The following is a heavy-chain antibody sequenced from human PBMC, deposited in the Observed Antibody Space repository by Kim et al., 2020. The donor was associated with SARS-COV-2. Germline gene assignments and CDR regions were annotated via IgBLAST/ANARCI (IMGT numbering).Heavy chain of an antibody. Sequence: GGSLRLSCVVSGFTVSNTYMSWVRQAPGKGLEWVSIIYGGARTYYADSVKGRFTISRDDSKNTVYLQMNRLSAEDTAVYSCAREPSTYFDYWGQGTLVTVSS. CDR1: GFTVSNTY. J-gene: IGHJ4*02. CDR2: IYGGART. V-gene: IGHV3-66*01. CDR3: AREPSTYFDY.